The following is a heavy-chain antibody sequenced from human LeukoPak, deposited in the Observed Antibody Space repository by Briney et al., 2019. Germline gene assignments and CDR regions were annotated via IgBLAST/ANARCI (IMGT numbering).Heavy chain of an antibody. CDR3: AKEGDCSTTSCLTGGLDV. CDR2: IYTGGST. CDR1: GFIVSANC. Sequence: PGGSLRLSCAAYGFIVSANCMSWDRQAPGKGLEWVSVIYTGGSTYYADSVKCRFTISRDNSKNTVYLQMTSLRAEDTAVYYCAKEGDCSTTSCLTGGLDVWGKGTTVTVSS. D-gene: IGHD2-2*01. V-gene: IGHV3-53*01. J-gene: IGHJ6*04.